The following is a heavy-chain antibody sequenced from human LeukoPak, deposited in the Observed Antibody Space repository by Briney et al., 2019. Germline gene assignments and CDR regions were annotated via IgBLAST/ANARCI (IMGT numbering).Heavy chain of an antibody. J-gene: IGHJ4*02. CDR3: ARGGYCTGGVCYLDY. Sequence: PPETLSLTCTVSGGSISSYYWSWTRQPAGKGLEWIARIDTSGSTNYNPSLKSRVTMSVDTSKNQFSLKLSSVTAADTAVYYCARGGYCTGGVCYLDYWGQGTLVTVSS. CDR1: GGSISSYY. D-gene: IGHD2-8*02. V-gene: IGHV4-4*07. CDR2: IDTSGST.